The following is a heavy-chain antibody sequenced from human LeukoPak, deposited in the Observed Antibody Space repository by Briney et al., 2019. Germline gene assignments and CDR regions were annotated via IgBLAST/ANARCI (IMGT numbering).Heavy chain of an antibody. D-gene: IGHD4-17*01. CDR3: ARDNGDYTFDY. CDR1: GFTFSSYE. Sequence: GGSLRLSCAASGFTFSSYEMNCVRQAPGKGLEWVSYMSSSGSTIYYADSVKGRFTISRDYAKNSLYLQMNSLRAEYTAVYNCARDNGDYTFDYWGQGTLVTVSS. J-gene: IGHJ4*02. V-gene: IGHV3-48*03. CDR2: MSSSGSTI.